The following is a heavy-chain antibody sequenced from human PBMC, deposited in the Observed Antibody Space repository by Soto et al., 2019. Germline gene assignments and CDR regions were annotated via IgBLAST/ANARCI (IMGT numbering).Heavy chain of an antibody. CDR1: GFTLISYA. D-gene: IGHD6-13*01. CDR3: AKDFGRSGTDSNFDY. J-gene: IGHJ4*02. Sequence: LXLSCGTSGFTLISYAMSWFGQAPVKGLEWVSAISGSGGSTYYADSVKGRFTISRDNSKNTLYLQMNSLRAEDTAVYYCAKDFGRSGTDSNFDYWGQGTLVTVSS. CDR2: ISGSGGST. V-gene: IGHV3-23*01.